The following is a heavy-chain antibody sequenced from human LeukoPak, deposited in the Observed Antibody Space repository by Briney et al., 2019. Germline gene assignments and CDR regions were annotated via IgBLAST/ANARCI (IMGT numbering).Heavy chain of an antibody. CDR2: IKQDGSEK. Sequence: GGSLRLSCAASGFTFSSYWMSWVRQAPGKGLEWVANIKQDGSEKYYVDFVKGRFTISRDNAKNSLYLQMNSLRAEDTAVYYCARVSSGWYLAYAFDIWGQGTMVTVSS. CDR1: GFTFSSYW. J-gene: IGHJ3*02. D-gene: IGHD6-19*01. V-gene: IGHV3-7*01. CDR3: ARVSSGWYLAYAFDI.